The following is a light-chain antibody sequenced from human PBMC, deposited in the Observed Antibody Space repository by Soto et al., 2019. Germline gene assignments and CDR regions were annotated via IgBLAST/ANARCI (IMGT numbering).Light chain of an antibody. J-gene: IGKJ3*01. CDR2: AAS. CDR3: QQYDASSLT. Sequence: EIVLTQYPGILSLSQGERATLSCRASQNLSTNSLAWYQQRPGQTPRLLIYAASTQTTDIPDRFNGSGSGTDFALTIIRLEPEDFARYYCQQYDASSLTFGPGTKVDVQ. V-gene: IGKV3-20*01. CDR1: QNLSTNS.